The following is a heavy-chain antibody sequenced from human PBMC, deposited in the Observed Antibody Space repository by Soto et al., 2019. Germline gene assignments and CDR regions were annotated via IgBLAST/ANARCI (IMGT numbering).Heavy chain of an antibody. V-gene: IGHV4-31*03. CDR2: IYYSGST. D-gene: IGHD3-10*01. J-gene: IGHJ6*03. CDR3: ARGVGITMVRGAYYYYYYMDV. Sequence: QVQLQESGPGLVKPSQTLSLTCTVSGGSISSGGYYWSWIRQHPGKGLEWIGYIYYSGSTYYNPSLKSRVTISVDTSKNQFSLKLSSVTAADTAVYYCARGVGITMVRGAYYYYYYMDVWGKGTTVTVSS. CDR1: GGSISSGGYY.